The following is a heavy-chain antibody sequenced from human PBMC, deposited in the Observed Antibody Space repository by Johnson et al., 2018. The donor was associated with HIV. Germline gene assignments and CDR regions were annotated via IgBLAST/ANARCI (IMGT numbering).Heavy chain of an antibody. J-gene: IGHJ3*02. V-gene: IGHV3-15*01. CDR1: GFTFNNAW. CDR3: SRSIAASGSDAVDM. Sequence: VLLVESGGGLVKPGGSLRLSCAASGFTFNNAWMGWVRQAPGKGLEWVGGIKGKTKGATTDTAEPRKGGFTISRDDSKNTLYLQMNNLKTEDTAVYYCSRSIAASGSDAVDMWGQGTMVTVSS. D-gene: IGHD6-13*01. CDR2: IKGKTKGATT.